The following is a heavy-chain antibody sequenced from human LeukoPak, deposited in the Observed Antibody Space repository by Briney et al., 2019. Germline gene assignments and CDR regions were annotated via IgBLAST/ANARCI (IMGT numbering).Heavy chain of an antibody. CDR2: IYYSGST. V-gene: IGHV4-59*01. CDR3: ARAGDSSGYYLGYFQH. CDR1: GGSISSYY. Sequence: SETLSLTCTVSGGSISSYYWSWIRQPPGKGLEWIGYIYYSGSTNYNPSLKSRVTISVDTSKNQFSLKLSSVTAADTAVYYCARAGDSSGYYLGYFQHWGQGTLVTVSS. D-gene: IGHD3-22*01. J-gene: IGHJ1*01.